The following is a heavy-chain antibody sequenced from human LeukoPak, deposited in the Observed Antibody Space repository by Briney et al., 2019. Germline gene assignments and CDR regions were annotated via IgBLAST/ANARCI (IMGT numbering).Heavy chain of an antibody. Sequence: ASVKVSCKASGGTFSSYAISWVRQAPGQGLEWMGRIILILGIANYAQKFQGRVTITADKSTSTAYMELSSLRSEDTAVYYCARVGYSGYGAYYYYGMDVWGQGTTVTVSS. J-gene: IGHJ6*02. D-gene: IGHD5-12*01. CDR1: GGTFSSYA. V-gene: IGHV1-69*04. CDR2: IILILGIA. CDR3: ARVGYSGYGAYYYYGMDV.